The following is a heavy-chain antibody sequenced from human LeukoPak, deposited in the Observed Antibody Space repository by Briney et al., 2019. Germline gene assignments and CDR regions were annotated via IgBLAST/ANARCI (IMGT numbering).Heavy chain of an antibody. J-gene: IGHJ4*02. CDR1: RGSISSYY. Sequence: LESLSLTCTVSRGSISSYYWSWIRQPPGKGLEWIGYIDNSGKANSNLSLKSRVTMSVDTSKNQFSLKLSSVIAADTAVYYCARGRITIFGVVIPHFDNWGPGTLFTLSS. CDR2: IDNSGKA. CDR3: ARGRITIFGVVIPHFDN. D-gene: IGHD3-3*01. V-gene: IGHV4-59*01.